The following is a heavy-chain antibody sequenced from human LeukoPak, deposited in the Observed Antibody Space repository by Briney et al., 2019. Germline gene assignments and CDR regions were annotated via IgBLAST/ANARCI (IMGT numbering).Heavy chain of an antibody. J-gene: IGHJ4*02. D-gene: IGHD6-13*01. V-gene: IGHV3-23*01. CDR3: AKDSSGIAAAGYPFDY. CDR1: GFTFSSYA. Sequence: GGSLRLSCAASGFTFSSYAMSWVRQAPGKGLEWVSAISGSGGSTYYAGSVKGRFTISRDNSKNTLYLQMNSLRAEDTAVYYCAKDSSGIAAAGYPFDYWGQGTLVTVSS. CDR2: ISGSGGST.